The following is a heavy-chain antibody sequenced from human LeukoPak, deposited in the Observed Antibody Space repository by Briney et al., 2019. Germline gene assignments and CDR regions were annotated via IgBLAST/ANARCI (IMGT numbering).Heavy chain of an antibody. CDR2: IKQGRRGK. D-gene: IGHD6-19*01. V-gene: IGHV3-7*01. CDR1: GFTFSSYW. Sequence: GGSLRLFCAACGFTFSSYWMSWVRAAPGEGLEWVANIKQGRRGKYYVDSVKGRFTISRNNAKNSLYLQMNSLRAEDTAVYYCAREDYSSGWSGKNDYWGQGTLVTVSS. CDR3: AREDYSSGWSGKNDY. J-gene: IGHJ4*02.